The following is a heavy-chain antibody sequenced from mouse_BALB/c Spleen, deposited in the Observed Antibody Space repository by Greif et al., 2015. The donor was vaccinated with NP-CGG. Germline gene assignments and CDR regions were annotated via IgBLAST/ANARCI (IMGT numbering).Heavy chain of an antibody. J-gene: IGHJ3*01. Sequence: QVHVKQSGAELVKPGASVKLSCKASGYTFTSYFMYWVKQRPGQGLEWIGEINPTNGGTNFNEKFKSKATLTVDKSSSXTYMQLSRLTSEDSAVYYCTRGDFYFWFAYWGQGTLVTVSA. CDR2: INPTNGGT. CDR1: GYTFTSYF. V-gene: IGHV1-53*01. CDR3: TRGDFYFWFAY. D-gene: IGHD1-1*01.